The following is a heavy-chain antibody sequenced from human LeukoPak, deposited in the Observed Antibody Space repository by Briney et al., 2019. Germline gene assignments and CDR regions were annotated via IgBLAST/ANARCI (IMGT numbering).Heavy chain of an antibody. CDR1: GYTFTSYG. D-gene: IGHD3-9*01. CDR3: ARGVAAPYDILTGGIKYYYYYMDV. Sequence: GASVKVSCKASGYTFTSYGISWVRQAPGQGLEWMGWISAYNGNTNYAQKLQGRVTMTTDTSTSTAYMELRSLRSDDTAVYYCARGVAAPYDILTGGIKYYYYYMDVWGKGTTVTVSS. V-gene: IGHV1-18*01. CDR2: ISAYNGNT. J-gene: IGHJ6*03.